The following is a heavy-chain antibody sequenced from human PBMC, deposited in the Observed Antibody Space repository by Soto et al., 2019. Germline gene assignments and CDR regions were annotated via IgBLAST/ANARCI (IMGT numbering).Heavy chain of an antibody. CDR2: VNPILSLS. D-gene: IGHD3-10*01. V-gene: IGHV1-69*02. Sequence: QVQLVQSGAEVKRPGSSVKVSCKASGDTFSFYSINWVRQAPGLGLEWMGRVNPILSLSNYAQRFQGRITMTADKSTSTAYMVISSLRSEDTAIYYCAISYVSGYRAFDYWGQGAQVIVSS. CDR1: GDTFSFYS. J-gene: IGHJ4*02. CDR3: AISYVSGYRAFDY.